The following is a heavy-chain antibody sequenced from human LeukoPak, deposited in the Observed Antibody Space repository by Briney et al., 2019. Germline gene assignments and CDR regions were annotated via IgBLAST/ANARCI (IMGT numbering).Heavy chain of an antibody. CDR1: GGSVSSYY. CDR2: IYTSGST. D-gene: IGHD3-22*01. J-gene: IGHJ4*02. CDR3: ARQHYYDSSGYYTDY. V-gene: IGHV4-4*07. Sequence: SETLSLTCTVSGGSVSSYYWSLIRQPAGKGLEWIGRIYTSGSTNYNPSLKSRVTMSVDTSKNQFSLKLSSVTAADTAVYYCARQHYYDSSGYYTDYWGQGTLVTVSS.